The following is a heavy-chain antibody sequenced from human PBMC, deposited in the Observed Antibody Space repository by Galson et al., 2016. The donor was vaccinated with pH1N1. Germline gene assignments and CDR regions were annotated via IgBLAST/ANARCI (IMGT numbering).Heavy chain of an antibody. CDR3: ARGGGTYYQTYWYFNL. Sequence: SVKVSCKASGDIFINYPISWVRQAPGQGLEWMGGIMPIFDKPTYAQKSQGRVTITTDKSTSTTYMVLSSLGSEDTAVYYCARGGGTYYQTYWYFNLWGRGTLVTVSS. J-gene: IGHJ2*01. CDR1: GDIFINYP. V-gene: IGHV1-69*05. CDR2: IMPIFDKP. D-gene: IGHD3-22*01.